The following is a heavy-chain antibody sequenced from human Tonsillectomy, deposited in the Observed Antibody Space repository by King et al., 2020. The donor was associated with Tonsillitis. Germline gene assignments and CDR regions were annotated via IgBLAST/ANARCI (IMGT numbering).Heavy chain of an antibody. D-gene: IGHD6-19*01. Sequence: VQLVESGGGLVQPGRSLRLSCAASGFTFDDYAMHWVRQAPGKGLEWVSGISWNSGSIGYADSVKGRFTISRDNAKNSLYLQMNSLRAEDTALYYCAKDQGGWSPYYFDYWGQGTLVTVSS. CDR1: GFTFDDYA. CDR2: ISWNSGSI. V-gene: IGHV3-9*01. CDR3: AKDQGGWSPYYFDY. J-gene: IGHJ4*02.